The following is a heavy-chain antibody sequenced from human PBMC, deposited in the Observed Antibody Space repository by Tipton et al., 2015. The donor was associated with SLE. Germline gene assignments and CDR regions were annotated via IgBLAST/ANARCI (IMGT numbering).Heavy chain of an antibody. Sequence: TLSLTCTVSGGSISSYYWSWIRQPPGKGLEWIGYIYYSGSTNYNPSLKRRVTISVDTSTNQFSLKLSSVTAADTAVYYCARVISRQQLAFDYWGQGTLVTVSS. CDR3: ARVISRQQLAFDY. D-gene: IGHD6-13*01. J-gene: IGHJ4*02. V-gene: IGHV4-59*01. CDR1: GGSISSYY. CDR2: IYYSGST.